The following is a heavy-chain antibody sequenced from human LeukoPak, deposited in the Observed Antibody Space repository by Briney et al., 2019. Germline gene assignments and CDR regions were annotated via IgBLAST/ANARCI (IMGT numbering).Heavy chain of an antibody. Sequence: GGSLRLSCAASGFTFSSYAMSWVRQAPGKGLEWVSAISGSGGSTYYADSVKGRFTISRDNSKNTLYLQINSLRAEDTAVYYCARHLVVITTGDYWGEGTLVTVSS. CDR2: ISGSGGST. CDR1: GFTFSSYA. D-gene: IGHD3-22*01. J-gene: IGHJ4*02. V-gene: IGHV3-23*01. CDR3: ARHLVVITTGDY.